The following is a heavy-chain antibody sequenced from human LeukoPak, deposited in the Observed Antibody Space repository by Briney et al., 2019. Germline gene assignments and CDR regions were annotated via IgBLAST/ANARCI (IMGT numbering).Heavy chain of an antibody. J-gene: IGHJ4*02. CDR1: GGSISSSSYY. CDR3: ARMGDSSGYFDY. D-gene: IGHD3-22*01. V-gene: IGHV4-39*07. CDR2: IYYSGST. Sequence: PSETLSLTCTVSGGSISSSSYYWGWIRQPPGKGLEWIGSIYYSGSTYYNPSLKSRVTISVDTSKNQFSLKLSSVTAADTAVYYCARMGDSSGYFDYWGQGTLVTVSS.